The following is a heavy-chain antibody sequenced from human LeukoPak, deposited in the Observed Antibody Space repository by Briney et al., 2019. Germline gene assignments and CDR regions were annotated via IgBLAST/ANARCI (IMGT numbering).Heavy chain of an antibody. CDR2: IYYRLSA. CDR3: ARGLNWLDP. J-gene: IGHJ5*02. CDR1: GGSISSYY. V-gene: IGHV4-59*13. Sequence: PSETLSLTCTVSGGSISSYYWSWIRQPPGEGLEWIGSIYYRLSANYNPSLNSRLTISLDTSKNQLSLKLSSVTAADTAVCYCARGLNWLDPWGQGTLVTVSS.